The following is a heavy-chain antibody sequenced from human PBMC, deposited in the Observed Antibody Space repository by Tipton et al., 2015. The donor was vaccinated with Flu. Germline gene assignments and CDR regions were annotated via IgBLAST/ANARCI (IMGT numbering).Heavy chain of an antibody. CDR3: AAVHGGNSQLGLFDY. Sequence: SLRLSCAASGFTFSSYAMSWVRQAPGKGLEWVSAISGSGGSTYYADSVKGRFTISRDNSKNTLYLQMNSLRAEDTAVYYCAAVHGGNSQLGLFDYWGQGTLVTVSS. CDR1: GFTFSSYA. CDR2: ISGSGGST. J-gene: IGHJ4*02. V-gene: IGHV3-23*01. D-gene: IGHD4-23*01.